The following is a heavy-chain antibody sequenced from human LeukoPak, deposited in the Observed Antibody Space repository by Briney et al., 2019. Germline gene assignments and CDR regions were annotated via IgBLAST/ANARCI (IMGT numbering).Heavy chain of an antibody. D-gene: IGHD6-19*01. CDR1: GFTFDDYA. V-gene: IGHV3-9*01. CDR2: ISWNSGSI. J-gene: IGHJ4*02. Sequence: GRSLRLSCAASGFTFDDYAMHWVRQPSGKGLEWVSGISWNSGSIGYADSVKGRFTISRDNAKNSLYLQMNSLRAEGTAVYYCARLGRRAAVAGPFDYWGQGTLVTVSS. CDR3: ARLGRRAAVAGPFDY.